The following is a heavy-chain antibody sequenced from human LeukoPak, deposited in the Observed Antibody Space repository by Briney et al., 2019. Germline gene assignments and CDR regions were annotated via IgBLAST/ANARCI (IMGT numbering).Heavy chain of an antibody. V-gene: IGHV2-5*02. CDR3: AHNKGNGLDA. J-gene: IGHJ6*02. CDR2: IYWDDDK. CDR1: GFSLSTSGVS. Sequence: SGPTPVKPTQTLTLTCTFSGFSLSTSGVSVGWIRQPPGKALEWLALIYWDDDKSYSPSLKSRLPVTKDTSKNQVVLTLTNMDTVDTATYFCAHNKGNGLDAWGQGTTVTVSS.